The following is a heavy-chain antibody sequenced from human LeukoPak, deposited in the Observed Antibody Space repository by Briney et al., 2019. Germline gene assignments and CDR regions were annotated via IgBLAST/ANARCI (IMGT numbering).Heavy chain of an antibody. Sequence: GGSLRLSCAASGFIFSRFWMQWVRQAPGKGLEWVANIKQDGSEKYYVDSVKGRFTISRDNAKNSLYLQMNSLRAEDTAVYYCARDHYYDSSGYYYTPFDYWGQGTLVTVSS. J-gene: IGHJ4*02. D-gene: IGHD3-22*01. CDR1: GFIFSRFW. V-gene: IGHV3-7*01. CDR2: IKQDGSEK. CDR3: ARDHYYDSSGYYYTPFDY.